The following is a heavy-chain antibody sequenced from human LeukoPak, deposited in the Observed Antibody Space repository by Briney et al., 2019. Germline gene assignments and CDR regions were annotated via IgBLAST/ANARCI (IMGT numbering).Heavy chain of an antibody. D-gene: IGHD3-22*01. CDR1: GGSFIGYY. CDR3: ARGLVRRRYDSSGRYFDY. Sequence: PSETLSLTCAVYGGSFIGYYCGWIRQPPGKWLEWIVEINHSGSTNYNPSLKSRVTISVDPSKNQFSLKLSPVTAADTAVYYCARGLVRRRYDSSGRYFDYWGQGTLDSVSS. J-gene: IGHJ4*02. CDR2: INHSGST. V-gene: IGHV4-34*01.